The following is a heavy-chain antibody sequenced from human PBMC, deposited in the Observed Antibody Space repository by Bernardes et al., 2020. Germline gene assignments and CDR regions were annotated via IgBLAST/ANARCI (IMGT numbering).Heavy chain of an antibody. CDR3: ARHTGSRSLNTAFYAFDI. CDR1: GGSISSYY. D-gene: IGHD3-10*01. V-gene: IGHV4-59*01. CDR2: IYYSGST. J-gene: IGHJ3*02. Sequence: SETLSLTCTVSGGSISSYYWSWIRQPPGKGLEWIGYIYYSGSTNYNPSLKSRVTISVDTSKNQFSLKLSSVTAADTAVYYCARHTGSRSLNTAFYAFDIWGQGTMVTVSS.